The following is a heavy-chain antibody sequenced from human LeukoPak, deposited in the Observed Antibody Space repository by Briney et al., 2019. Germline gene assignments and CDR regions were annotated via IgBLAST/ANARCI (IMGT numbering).Heavy chain of an antibody. CDR2: ISYDGSNK. CDR3: AKLATAY. J-gene: IGHJ4*02. Sequence: GGSLRLSCAASGFTFSSYGMHWVRQAPGKGLEWVAVISYDGSNKYYADSVKGRFTISRDNSKNTLYLQMNSLRAEDTAVYYCAKLATAYWGQGTLVTVSP. D-gene: IGHD5-24*01. V-gene: IGHV3-30*18. CDR1: GFTFSSYG.